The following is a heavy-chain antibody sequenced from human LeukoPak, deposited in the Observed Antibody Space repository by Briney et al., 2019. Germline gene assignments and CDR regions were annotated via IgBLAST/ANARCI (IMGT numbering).Heavy chain of an antibody. CDR2: ISYDGSNK. CDR1: GFTFSSYA. V-gene: IGHV3-30-3*01. Sequence: QPRRSLRLSCAASGFTFSSYAMHWVRQAPGKGLEWVAVISYDGSNKYYADSVKGRFTISRDNSKNTLYLQMNSLRAEDTAVYYCAREWYYYDSSGDRSYYFDYWGQGTLVTVSS. J-gene: IGHJ4*02. D-gene: IGHD3-22*01. CDR3: AREWYYYDSSGDRSYYFDY.